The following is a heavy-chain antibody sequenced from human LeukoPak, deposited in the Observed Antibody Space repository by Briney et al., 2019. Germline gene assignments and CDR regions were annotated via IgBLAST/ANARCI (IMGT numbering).Heavy chain of an antibody. CDR3: ARSSSSSGFDY. J-gene: IGHJ4*02. CDR1: GGSIISYY. D-gene: IGHD6-6*01. CDR2: IHSSGST. Sequence: SETLSLTCTVSGGSIISYYWSWIRQPPGQGLEWIAFIHSSGSTGYSPSLKSRVTISVDTSKNHFSLKVTSLTPADTGVYYCARSSSSSGFDYWGQGTLVTVSS. V-gene: IGHV4-59*01.